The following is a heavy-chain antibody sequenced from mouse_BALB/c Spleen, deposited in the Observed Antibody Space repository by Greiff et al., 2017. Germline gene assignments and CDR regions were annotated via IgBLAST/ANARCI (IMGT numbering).Heavy chain of an antibody. CDR2: ISYSGST. CDR3: SRQLGERDYYAMDY. V-gene: IGHV3-2*02. Sequence: EVQLVESGPGLVKPSQSLSLTCTVTGYSIPSDYAWNWIRQFPGNKLEWMGYISYSGSTSYNPSLKSRISITRDTSKNQFFLQLNSVTTEDTATYYCSRQLGERDYYAMDYWGQGTSVTVSS. D-gene: IGHD3-1*01. CDR1: GYSIPSDYA. J-gene: IGHJ4*01.